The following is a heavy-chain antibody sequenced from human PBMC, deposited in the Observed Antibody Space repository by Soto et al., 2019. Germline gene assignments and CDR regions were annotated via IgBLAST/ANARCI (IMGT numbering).Heavy chain of an antibody. Sequence: GASVKVSCKVSGYTLPELSMHWVRQAPGKGLEWMGGFDPEDGETIYAQKFQGRVTMTEDTSTDTAYKELSSLRSEDTAVYYCATLSSHITGTTLTSGFSYYFDYWGQGTLVTVSS. D-gene: IGHD1-7*01. V-gene: IGHV1-24*01. CDR3: ATLSSHITGTTLTSGFSYYFDY. J-gene: IGHJ4*02. CDR1: GYTLPELS. CDR2: FDPEDGET.